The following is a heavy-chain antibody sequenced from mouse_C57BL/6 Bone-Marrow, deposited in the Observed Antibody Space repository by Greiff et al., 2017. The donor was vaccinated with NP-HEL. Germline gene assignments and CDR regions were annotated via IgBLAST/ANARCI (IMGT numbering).Heavy chain of an antibody. CDR2: INPSSGYT. D-gene: IGHD1-1*01. Sequence: QVHVKQSGAELARPGASVKMSCKASGYTFTSYTMHWVKQRPGQGLEWIGYINPSSGYTKYNQKFKDKATLTADKSSSTAYMQLSSLTSEDSAVYYCARSPYYYGSSSWFAYWGQGTLVTVSA. CDR3: ARSPYYYGSSSWFAY. V-gene: IGHV1-4*01. J-gene: IGHJ3*01. CDR1: GYTFTSYT.